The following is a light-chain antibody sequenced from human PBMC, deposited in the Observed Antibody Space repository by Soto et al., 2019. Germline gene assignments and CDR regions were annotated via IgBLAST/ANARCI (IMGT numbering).Light chain of an antibody. CDR1: QDVNNW. V-gene: IGKV1-12*01. Sequence: DIQMTQSPSSVSASVGDRVTITCRASQDVNNWLAWYQQKPGKAPKLLIYAASTLQSGVPSRFSGSGSGTDFTLTISSLQPEDFATYSCQQANSFQLTFGGGTRVEIK. CDR2: AAS. CDR3: QQANSFQLT. J-gene: IGKJ4*01.